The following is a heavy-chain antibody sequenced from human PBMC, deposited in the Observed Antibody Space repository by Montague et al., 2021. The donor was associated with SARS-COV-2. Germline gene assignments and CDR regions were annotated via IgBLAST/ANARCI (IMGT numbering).Heavy chain of an antibody. Sequence: SETLSLTCTVSGDSISSYYWNWIRQPPGKGLEWIGYIYNSGTTNYNPSLKSRVTISVDTSKNQFSLKLSSVTAADTAVYYCARDGGIGDSGSNTWSYYYYGMDVWGQGTTVTVSS. D-gene: IGHD3-22*01. CDR3: ARDGGIGDSGSNTWSYYYYGMDV. CDR1: GDSISSYY. CDR2: IYNSGTT. J-gene: IGHJ6*02. V-gene: IGHV4-4*08.